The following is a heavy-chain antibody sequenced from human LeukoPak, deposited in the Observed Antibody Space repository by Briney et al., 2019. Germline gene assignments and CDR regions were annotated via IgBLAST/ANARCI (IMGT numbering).Heavy chain of an antibody. V-gene: IGHV3-7*01. D-gene: IGHD3-3*01. CDR3: ATDRGWRTSGYYLYYFEY. CDR1: GYTFSHYW. J-gene: IGHJ4*02. Sequence: GGSLRLSCVASGYTFSHYWMSWVRQTPGKGLEWVASIKHDGSEKYYVDSVRGRFTISRDNTMNSLYQQMSSLRAEDTAVYYCATDRGWRTSGYYLYYFEYWGQGTLVTYSS. CDR2: IKHDGSEK.